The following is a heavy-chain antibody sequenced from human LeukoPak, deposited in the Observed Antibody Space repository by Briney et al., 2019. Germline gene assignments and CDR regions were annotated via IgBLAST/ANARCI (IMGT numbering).Heavy chain of an antibody. CDR1: GGSFSGYY. Sequence: PSETLSLTCAVYGGSFSGYYWSWIRQPPGKGLEWIGEINHSGSTNYNPSLKSRVTISVDMSKNQFSLKLSSVTAADTAVYYCARDLAAAGRTGMGDYWGQGTLVTVSS. V-gene: IGHV4-34*01. CDR3: ARDLAAAGRTGMGDY. J-gene: IGHJ4*02. CDR2: INHSGST. D-gene: IGHD6-13*01.